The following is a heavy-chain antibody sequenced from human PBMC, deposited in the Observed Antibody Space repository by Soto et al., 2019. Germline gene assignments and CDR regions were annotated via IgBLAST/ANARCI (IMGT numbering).Heavy chain of an antibody. D-gene: IGHD6-13*01. CDR1: GGSISSYY. CDR2: IYYSGST. Sequence: KASETLSLTCTVSGGSISSYYWSWIRQPPGKGLEWIGYIYYSGSTNYNPSLKSRVTISVDTSKNQFSLKLSSVTAADTAVYYCARDPFDRSWYTGGWFDPWGQGTLVTVYS. V-gene: IGHV4-59*01. J-gene: IGHJ5*02. CDR3: ARDPFDRSWYTGGWFDP.